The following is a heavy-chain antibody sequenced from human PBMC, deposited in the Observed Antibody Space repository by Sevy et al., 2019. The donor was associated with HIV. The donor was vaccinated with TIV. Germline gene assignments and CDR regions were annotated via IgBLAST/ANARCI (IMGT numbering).Heavy chain of an antibody. Sequence: SETLSLTCTVSGGSISTGGYYWSWIRQHPGKGLEWIGYIYYRGSTSYNPSLQSRVTLSVDTSKNQFSLRLSSVTAADSAVYSCASSLWDFAFDFWGQGIQVTVSS. CDR2: IYYRGST. D-gene: IGHD3-16*01. J-gene: IGHJ4*02. V-gene: IGHV4-31*03. CDR3: ASSLWDFAFDF. CDR1: GGSISTGGYY.